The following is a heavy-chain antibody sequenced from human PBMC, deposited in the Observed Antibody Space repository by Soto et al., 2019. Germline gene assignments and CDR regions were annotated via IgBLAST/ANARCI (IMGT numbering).Heavy chain of an antibody. V-gene: IGHV1-3*01. Sequence: GASVKVSCKACGYTFTSYAMHWVRQATGQRLEWMGWSNAGNGNTKYSQKFQGRATITRDTSASTAYMEMSSLRSEDTAVYYFARKRGSGSCLDPWGQGTLVTVSS. CDR1: GYTFTSYA. CDR3: ARKRGSGSCLDP. D-gene: IGHD3-10*01. CDR2: SNAGNGNT. J-gene: IGHJ5*02.